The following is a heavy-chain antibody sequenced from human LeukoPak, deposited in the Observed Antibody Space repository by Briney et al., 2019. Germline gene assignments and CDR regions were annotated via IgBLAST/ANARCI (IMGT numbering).Heavy chain of an antibody. CDR1: GGSFSGYY. CDR3: ARVAPHGYCSGGSCYSDY. CDR2: INHSGST. J-gene: IGHJ4*02. V-gene: IGHV4-34*01. Sequence: SETLSLTCAVYGGSFSGYYWSWIRQPPGKGLEWIGEINHSGSTNYNPSLKSRVTISVDTSKNQFSLKLSSVTAADTAVYYCARVAPHGYCSGGSCYSDYWGQGTLVTVSS. D-gene: IGHD2-15*01.